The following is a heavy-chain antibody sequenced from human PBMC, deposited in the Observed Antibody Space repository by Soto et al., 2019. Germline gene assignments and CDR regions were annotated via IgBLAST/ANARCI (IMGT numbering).Heavy chain of an antibody. CDR3: ARRVWSGFSSAYYYGMAV. J-gene: IGHJ6*02. Sequence: PSETLSLTCAVYGGSFSGYYWSWIRQPPGKGLEWIGEINHSGSTNYNPSLKSRVTISVDTSKNQFSLKLSSVTAADTAVYYCARRVWSGFSSAYYYGMAVWGQGTTVTVSS. CDR2: INHSGST. V-gene: IGHV4-34*01. CDR1: GGSFSGYY. D-gene: IGHD3-3*01.